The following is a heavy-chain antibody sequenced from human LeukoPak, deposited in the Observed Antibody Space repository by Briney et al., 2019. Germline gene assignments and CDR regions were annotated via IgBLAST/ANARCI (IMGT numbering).Heavy chain of an antibody. CDR3: AVQLTGTSSYYYGMDV. Sequence: PGGSLRLSCAASGFTFSSYWMSWVRQAPGKGLEWVANIKQDGSEKYYVDSVKGRFTISRDNAKNSLYLQMNSLRAEDTAVYYCAVQLTGTSSYYYGMDVWGQGTTVTVSS. D-gene: IGHD1-7*01. CDR1: GFTFSSYW. CDR2: IKQDGSEK. V-gene: IGHV3-7*01. J-gene: IGHJ6*02.